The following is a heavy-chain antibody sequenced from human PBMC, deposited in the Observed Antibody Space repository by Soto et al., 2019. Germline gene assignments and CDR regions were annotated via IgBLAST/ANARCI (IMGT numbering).Heavy chain of an antibody. CDR3: AREDSSSWYVY. CDR1: GYSISSGYY. Sequence: SETLSLTCAVSGYSISSGYYWVLIRQPPGKGLEWIGSIYHSGSTYYNPSLKSRVTISVDTSKNQFSLKLSSVTAADTAVYYCAREDSSSWYVYWGQGTLVTVSS. J-gene: IGHJ4*02. V-gene: IGHV4-38-2*02. D-gene: IGHD6-13*01. CDR2: IYHSGST.